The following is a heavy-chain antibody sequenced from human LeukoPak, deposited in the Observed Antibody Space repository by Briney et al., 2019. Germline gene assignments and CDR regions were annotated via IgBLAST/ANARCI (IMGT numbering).Heavy chain of an antibody. Sequence: GGSLRLSCVASGFTFTNYAMSWVRQAPGKGLEWVSAITGSDGSSYYADSVKGRFTISRDNSKNTLYLQVNSLRAEDTAVYYRAKWGDYDILTGYYGPDYWGQGTLVTVSS. D-gene: IGHD3-9*01. V-gene: IGHV3-23*01. J-gene: IGHJ4*02. CDR1: GFTFTNYA. CDR2: ITGSDGSS. CDR3: AKWGDYDILTGYYGPDY.